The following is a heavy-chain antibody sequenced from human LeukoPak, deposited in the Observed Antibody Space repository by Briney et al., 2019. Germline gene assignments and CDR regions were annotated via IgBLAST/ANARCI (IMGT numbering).Heavy chain of an antibody. CDR1: GYTFTGYC. Sequence: ASVKVSCKASGYTFTGYCMHWVRQAPGQGLEWMGWINPNSGGTNYAQKFQGRDTMTRETSISTAYMELSRLRSDDTAVYYCASLGYSEKFFDIWGQGTMVTVSS. CDR3: ASLGYSEKFFDI. J-gene: IGHJ3*02. CDR2: INPNSGGT. V-gene: IGHV1-2*02. D-gene: IGHD2-21*01.